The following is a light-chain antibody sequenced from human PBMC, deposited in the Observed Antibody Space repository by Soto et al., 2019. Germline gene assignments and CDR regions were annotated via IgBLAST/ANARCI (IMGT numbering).Light chain of an antibody. CDR2: EVT. Sequence: QSALTQPASVSGSPGQSITISCTGTTGDVGGYDYVSWYQQYPYKAPKLIIYEVTNRPSGISNRCSGSKSGNTAFLTIYGLEAEAEDGYYCSSHTSGNTRVFGTGTKLTVL. CDR1: TGDVGGYDY. J-gene: IGLJ1*01. V-gene: IGLV2-14*01. CDR3: SSHTSGNTRV.